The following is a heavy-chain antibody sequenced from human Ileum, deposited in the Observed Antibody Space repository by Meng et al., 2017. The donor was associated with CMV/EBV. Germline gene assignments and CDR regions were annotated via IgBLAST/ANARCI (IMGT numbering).Heavy chain of an antibody. CDR3: ARLTPTYSSATFDY. J-gene: IGHJ4*02. CDR1: GFSFNNYA. D-gene: IGHD2/OR15-2a*01. Sequence: EVQLLESGGNLVQPGGSLRLSCAASGFSFNNYAMAWVRQAPGRRLEGVSTIGGRGDDTYYADSGKGRFTISRDNSRNTLYLQMSSLRAEDTAIYYCARLTPTYSSATFDYWGQGALVTVSS. V-gene: IGHV3-23*01. CDR2: IGGRGDDT.